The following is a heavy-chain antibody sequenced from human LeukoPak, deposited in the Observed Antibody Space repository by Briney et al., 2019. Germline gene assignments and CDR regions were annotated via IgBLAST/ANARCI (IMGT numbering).Heavy chain of an antibody. CDR3: ARMRSGYLTGYYFDY. Sequence: PSETLSLTCTVSGGSISSYYWSWIRQPPGKGLEWIGYIYYTGNTNYNPSLKSRVTISVDTSKNQFSLKLSSVTAADTAVYYCARMRSGYLTGYYFDYWGQGTLVTVSS. V-gene: IGHV4-59*08. J-gene: IGHJ4*02. D-gene: IGHD5-18*01. CDR1: GGSISSYY. CDR2: IYYTGNT.